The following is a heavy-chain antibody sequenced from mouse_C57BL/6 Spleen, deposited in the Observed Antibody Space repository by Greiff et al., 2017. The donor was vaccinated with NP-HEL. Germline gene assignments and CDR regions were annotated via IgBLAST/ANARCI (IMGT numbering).Heavy chain of an antibody. CDR2: IDPSDSET. V-gene: IGHV1-52*01. CDR1: GYTFTSYW. D-gene: IGHD3-2*02. J-gene: IGHJ4*01. CDR3: AREEAQAVYYYAMDY. Sequence: QVQLQQPGAELVRRGSSVKLSCKASGYTFTSYWMHWVKQRPIQGLEWIGNIDPSDSETHYNQKFKDKATLTVDKSSSTAYMQLSSLTSEDSAVYYCAREEAQAVYYYAMDYWGQGTSVTVSS.